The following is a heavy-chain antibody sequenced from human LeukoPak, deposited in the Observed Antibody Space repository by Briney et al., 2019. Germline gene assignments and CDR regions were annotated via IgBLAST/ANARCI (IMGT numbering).Heavy chain of an antibody. J-gene: IGHJ4*02. D-gene: IGHD3-10*01. CDR1: GFTFSSYG. CDR2: ISGGAPST. CDR3: AKLYGSGTHYPIDY. Sequence: AGGSLRLSCAASGFTFSSYGLSWVRQAPGKGLAWVSAISGGAPSTYYADSVKGRFTMSRDNSKHTLYLQMNSLRAEDTGVYYCAKLYGSGTHYPIDYWGQGILVTVSS. V-gene: IGHV3-23*01.